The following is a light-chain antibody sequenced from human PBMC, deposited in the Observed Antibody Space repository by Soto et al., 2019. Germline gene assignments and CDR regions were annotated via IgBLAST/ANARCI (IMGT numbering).Light chain of an antibody. CDR3: SSYAGSNIVV. Sequence: QSALTQPPSASGSPGQSVTISCTGSSSDVGVYNYVSWYQQHPGKAPKLMIYDVSKRPSGVPDRFSGSKSGNTASLTVSGLQAEDEADYYCSSYAGSNIVVFGGVTKLTVL. J-gene: IGLJ2*01. CDR1: SSDVGVYNY. CDR2: DVS. V-gene: IGLV2-8*01.